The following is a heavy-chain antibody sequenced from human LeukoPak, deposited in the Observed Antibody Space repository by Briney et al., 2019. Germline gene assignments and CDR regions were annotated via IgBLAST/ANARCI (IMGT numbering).Heavy chain of an antibody. D-gene: IGHD6-19*01. Sequence: GGSLRLSCAASGFTFSDYYMSWVRQAPGKGLEWVSYISSSSTYTYYGDSVKGRFTISRDNSMNMMYLQMNSLRPEDTAVYYCAKEFDYSSGWYGGKLFDYWGQGTLVTVSS. CDR3: AKEFDYSSGWYGGKLFDY. J-gene: IGHJ4*02. CDR1: GFTFSDYY. V-gene: IGHV3-11*05. CDR2: ISSSSTYT.